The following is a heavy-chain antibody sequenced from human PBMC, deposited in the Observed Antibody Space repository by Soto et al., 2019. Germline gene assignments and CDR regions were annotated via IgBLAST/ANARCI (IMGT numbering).Heavy chain of an antibody. CDR2: IYYSGST. CDR1: GGYISSYY. CDR3: ARVGEGLLWFGELLPHYYYYGMDV. V-gene: IGHV4-59*01. Sequence: SETLSLTCPVSGGYISSYYWSWIRQPPGKGLEWIGYIYYSGSTNYNPSLKSRVTISVDTSKNQFSLKLSSVTAADTAVYYCARVGEGLLWFGELLPHYYYYGMDVWGQGTTVTVSS. J-gene: IGHJ6*02. D-gene: IGHD3-10*01.